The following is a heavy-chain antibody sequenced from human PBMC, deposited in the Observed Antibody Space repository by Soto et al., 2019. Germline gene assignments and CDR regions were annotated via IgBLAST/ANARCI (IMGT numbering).Heavy chain of an antibody. CDR2: IHHSGST. CDR3: TKGNLPTFEY. J-gene: IGHJ4*02. V-gene: IGHV4-4*02. CDR1: GASISSTNW. Sequence: QVQLQESGPGLVKPSGTLSLTCAVSGASISSTNWWSWVRQPPGKGLEWIGEIHHSGSTNYKPSLKSRVTMSIDTSKTQFSLNLNSVTAADTALYYCTKGNLPTFEYWGQGTLVTVSS.